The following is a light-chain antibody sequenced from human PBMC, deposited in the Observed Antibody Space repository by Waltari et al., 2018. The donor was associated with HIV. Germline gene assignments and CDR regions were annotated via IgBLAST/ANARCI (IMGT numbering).Light chain of an antibody. Sequence: SYVLTQPPSVSVAPGQTARITCGGNNIGSKRVHWYQQKPGQAPVLAVYDDSDRPSGIPGRFSGPNSGNTATLTISRVEAGDEADYYCQVWDSSSDHVVFGGGTKLTVL. J-gene: IGLJ2*01. V-gene: IGLV3-21*02. CDR3: QVWDSSSDHVV. CDR2: DDS. CDR1: NIGSKR.